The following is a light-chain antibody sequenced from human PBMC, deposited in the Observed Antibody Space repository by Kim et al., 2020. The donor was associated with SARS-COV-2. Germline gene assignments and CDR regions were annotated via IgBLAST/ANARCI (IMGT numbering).Light chain of an antibody. CDR2: GAS. Sequence: SPGERATLSCRASQSVSSSFVAWYQQKRGQAPRLIFDGASSRATSTPDWCSGRGCRTYFTLTISRLAPEYLAVYYCQHNGSSPTFGQGTRLEIK. J-gene: IGKJ5*01. CDR3: QHNGSSPT. CDR1: QSVSSSF. V-gene: IGKV3-20*01.